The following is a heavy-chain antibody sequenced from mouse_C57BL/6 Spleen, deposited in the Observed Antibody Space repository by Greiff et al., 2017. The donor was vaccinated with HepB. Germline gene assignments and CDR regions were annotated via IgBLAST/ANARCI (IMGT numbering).Heavy chain of an antibody. J-gene: IGHJ4*01. V-gene: IGHV5-4*01. CDR2: ISDGGSYT. Sequence: EVQGVESGGGLVKPGGSLKLSCAASGFTFSSYAMSWVRQTPEKRLEWVATISDGGSYTYYPDNVKGRFTISRDNAKKHLYLQMSHLKFEDTAMYYCAREGWDDAMDYWGQGTSVTVSS. CDR1: GFTFSSYA. CDR3: AREGWDDAMDY. D-gene: IGHD4-1*01.